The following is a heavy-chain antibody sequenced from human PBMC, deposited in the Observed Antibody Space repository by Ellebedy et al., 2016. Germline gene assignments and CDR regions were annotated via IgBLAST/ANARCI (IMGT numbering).Heavy chain of an antibody. V-gene: IGHV1-69*13. D-gene: IGHD3-16*02. J-gene: IGHJ5*02. CDR1: RGTFSSYA. CDR3: ARRPYYVWGSYRYQWFDP. Sequence: SVKVSXKASRGTFSSYAISWVRQAPGQGLEWMGGIIPIFGTANYAQKFQGRVTITADESTSTAYMELSSLRSEDTAVYYCARRPYYVWGSYRYQWFDPWGQGTLVTVSS. CDR2: IIPIFGTA.